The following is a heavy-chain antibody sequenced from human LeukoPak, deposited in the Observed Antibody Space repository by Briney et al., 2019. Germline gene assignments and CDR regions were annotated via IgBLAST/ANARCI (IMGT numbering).Heavy chain of an antibody. J-gene: IGHJ4*02. V-gene: IGHV1-2*06. Sequence: ASVKVSCKASGYTFTAYHMHWVRQAPGQGLEWMGRINPNSGDTNYAQKFQGRVTMTRDTSISTAYMELSRLRSDDTAVYYCARDYCSSTSCLFDYWGQGTLVTVSS. CDR2: INPNSGDT. CDR1: GYTFTAYH. D-gene: IGHD2-2*01. CDR3: ARDYCSSTSCLFDY.